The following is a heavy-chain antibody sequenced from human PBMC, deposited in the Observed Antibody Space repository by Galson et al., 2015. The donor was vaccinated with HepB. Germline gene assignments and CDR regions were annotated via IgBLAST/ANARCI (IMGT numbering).Heavy chain of an antibody. J-gene: IGHJ3*02. V-gene: IGHV3-48*04. CDR2: INYSSTTI. CDR3: VRDNRWAFDI. CDR1: GFTFSSYS. D-gene: IGHD4-23*01. Sequence: SLRLSCAASGFTFSSYSMNWVRQAPGKGLEWVSYINYSSTTIYYADSVNGRFTVSRDNARNSLYLQMSSLRAEDTAVYYCVRDNRWAFDIWGQGTMLTVSS.